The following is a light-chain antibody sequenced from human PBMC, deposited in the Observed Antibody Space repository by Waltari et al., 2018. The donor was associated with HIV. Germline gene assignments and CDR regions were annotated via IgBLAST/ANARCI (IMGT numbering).Light chain of an antibody. V-gene: IGKV3-20*01. CDR3: QQYGTSPYT. CDR2: AAS. Sequence: ENVLTQSPGTLSLSPGERATLSCRASRSVSSNYLTWYQQRPGQAPRLLIYAASTGATAIPDRFSGSGSGTDFTLTISRLEPEDFAVYYCQQYGTSPYTFGQGTKVEI. J-gene: IGKJ2*01. CDR1: RSVSSNY.